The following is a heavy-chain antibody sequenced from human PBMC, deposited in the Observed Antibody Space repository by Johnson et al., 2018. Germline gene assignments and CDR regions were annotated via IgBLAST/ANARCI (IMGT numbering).Heavy chain of an antibody. J-gene: IGHJ4*02. V-gene: IGHV3-33*08. Sequence: QVQLQESGGGVVQPGRSLRLSCAASGFTFEDYGMHWVRQPPGKGLEWVAVIWFDGRNKYYADSVKGRFTISRDNSKNTLYLRINRLRADDMAEYFWGRDRGGKVDTGALEYWGKGTLVTVSS. CDR2: IWFDGRNK. CDR1: GFTFEDYG. D-gene: IGHD5-18*01. CDR3: GRDRGGKVDTGALEY.